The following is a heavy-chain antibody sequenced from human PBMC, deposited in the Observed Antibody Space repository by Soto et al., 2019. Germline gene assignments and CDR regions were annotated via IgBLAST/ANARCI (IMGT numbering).Heavy chain of an antibody. CDR2: INHSGST. D-gene: IGHD5-18*01. Sequence: PSETLSLTCAVDGGSFSGYYWSWIRQPPGKGLEWIGEINHSGSTNYNPSLKSRVTISVDTSKNQFSLKLSSVTAADTAVYYCASATAMAIHYFDYWGQGTLVTVSS. V-gene: IGHV4-34*01. CDR3: ASATAMAIHYFDY. J-gene: IGHJ4*02. CDR1: GGSFSGYY.